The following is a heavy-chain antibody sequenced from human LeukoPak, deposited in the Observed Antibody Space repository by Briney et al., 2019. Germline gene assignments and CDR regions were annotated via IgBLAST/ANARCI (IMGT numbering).Heavy chain of an antibody. CDR1: GGSISSGGYY. D-gene: IGHD6-19*01. Sequence: PSQTLSLTCTVSGGSISSGGYYWSWIRQHPGKGLEWIGYIYYSGSTYYNPSLKSRVTISVDTSKNQFSLKLSSVTAADTAVCYCARGARSSGWSLDYWGQGTLVTVSS. V-gene: IGHV4-31*03. CDR3: ARGARSSGWSLDY. CDR2: IYYSGST. J-gene: IGHJ4*02.